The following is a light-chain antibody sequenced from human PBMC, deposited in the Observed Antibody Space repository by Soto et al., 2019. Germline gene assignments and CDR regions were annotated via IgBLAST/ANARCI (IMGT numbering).Light chain of an antibody. CDR1: QSLSSSY. CDR2: GAS. V-gene: IGKV3-20*01. Sequence: EIVLTQSPGTLSLSPGERATLSCRASQSLSSSYLVWYQQKPGQAPRLLIYGASSRATGIPDRFSGSGSGTDFTLTISRLEPEDFAVYYCQQYGTSPITFGQGTRLEI. J-gene: IGKJ5*01. CDR3: QQYGTSPIT.